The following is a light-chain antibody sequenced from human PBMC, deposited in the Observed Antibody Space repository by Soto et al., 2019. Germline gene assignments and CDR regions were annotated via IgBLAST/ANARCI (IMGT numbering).Light chain of an antibody. CDR1: QSVESNY. CDR3: QLYYSGM. Sequence: EIVLTQSPGTLSLSPGERATLSCRASQSVESNYLGWYQQKPGQAPRLLIYAASSRATGIPDRFSGGGSGTDFTLTISRLEPEDFAVYYCQLYYSGMFGQGTKVEIK. V-gene: IGKV3-20*01. J-gene: IGKJ1*01. CDR2: AAS.